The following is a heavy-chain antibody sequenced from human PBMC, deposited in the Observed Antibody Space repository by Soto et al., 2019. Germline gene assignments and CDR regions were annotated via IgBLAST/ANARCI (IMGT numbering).Heavy chain of an antibody. Sequence: QVQLVQSGAEVKKPGASVKVSCKASGYTFTSYDINWVRQATGQGLEWMGWMNPNSGYTGYAQKCQGRATMTRNTSISTAYMELSSLRSEDTAVYYCARGVRNRYCSGGSCYYFDYWGQGTLVTVSS. CDR1: GYTFTSYD. CDR2: MNPNSGYT. J-gene: IGHJ4*02. D-gene: IGHD2-15*01. CDR3: ARGVRNRYCSGGSCYYFDY. V-gene: IGHV1-8*01.